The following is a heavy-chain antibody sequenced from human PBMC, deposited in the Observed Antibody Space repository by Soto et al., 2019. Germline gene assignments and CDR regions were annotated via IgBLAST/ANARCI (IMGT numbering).Heavy chain of an antibody. D-gene: IGHD2-15*01. V-gene: IGHV5-51*01. Sequence: PGESLKISCKGSGNSFTSYWIGWVRQMPGKGLEWMGIIYPGDSDTRYSPSFQGQVTISADKSISTAYLQWSSLKASDTAMYYCARHRVAPSFPYYYYMDVWGKGTTVTVSS. CDR2: IYPGDSDT. J-gene: IGHJ6*03. CDR3: ARHRVAPSFPYYYYMDV. CDR1: GNSFTSYW.